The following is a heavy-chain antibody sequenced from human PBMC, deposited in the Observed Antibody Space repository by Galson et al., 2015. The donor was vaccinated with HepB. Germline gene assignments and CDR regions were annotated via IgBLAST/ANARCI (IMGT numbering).Heavy chain of an antibody. CDR2: ISGSGGST. CDR3: AKAQLLPNFFPGSSQGIQYYFDY. CDR1: GFTFSSYA. Sequence: SLRLSCAASGFTFSSYAMSWVRQAPGKGLEWVSAISGSGGSTYYADSVKGRFTISRDNSKNTLYLQMNSLRAEDTAVYYCAKAQLLPNFFPGSSQGIQYYFDYWGQGTLVTVSS. V-gene: IGHV3-23*01. D-gene: IGHD2-2*01. J-gene: IGHJ4*02.